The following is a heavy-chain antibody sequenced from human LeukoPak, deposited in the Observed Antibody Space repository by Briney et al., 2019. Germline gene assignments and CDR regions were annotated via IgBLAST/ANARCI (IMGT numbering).Heavy chain of an antibody. CDR1: GFTFSSYS. V-gene: IGHV3-21*01. CDR2: ISSSSSYI. D-gene: IGHD5-12*01. Sequence: GGSLRLSCAPSGFTFSSYSMNWVRQPPGKGLEWVSSISSSSSYIYYADSVKGRFTISRDNAKNSLYLQMNSLRAEDTAVYYCARGTRYSGYDWEFDDWGQGTLVTVSS. J-gene: IGHJ4*02. CDR3: ARGTRYSGYDWEFDD.